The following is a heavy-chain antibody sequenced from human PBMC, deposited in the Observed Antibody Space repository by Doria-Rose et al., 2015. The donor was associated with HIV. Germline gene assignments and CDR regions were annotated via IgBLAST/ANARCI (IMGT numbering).Heavy chain of an antibody. V-gene: IGHV2-26*01. J-gene: IGHJ4*02. Sequence: QVTLKESSPVLVKPTETLTLTCTVSGASLSSPGMGVSWIRQPPGKALEWLANIFSDDERSYKTSLKSRLTIYRGSSKSQVVLTMTDMDPVDTATYYCARIKSSRWYRKYYFDFWGQGTLVIVSA. D-gene: IGHD6-13*01. CDR1: GASLSSPGMG. CDR3: ARIKSSRWYRKYYFDF. CDR2: IFSDDER.